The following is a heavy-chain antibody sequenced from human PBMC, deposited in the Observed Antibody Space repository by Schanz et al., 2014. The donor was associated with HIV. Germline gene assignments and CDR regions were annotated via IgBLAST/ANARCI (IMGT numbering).Heavy chain of an antibody. D-gene: IGHD2-15*01. V-gene: IGHV3-23*01. CDR1: GFTFSSYA. CDR2: ISGSGGDT. CDR3: AKVGSWSEYFQH. J-gene: IGHJ1*01. Sequence: EEQLLQSGGGLVQPGGSMRLFCEASGFTFSSYAMNWVRQAPGKGLEWVSGISGSGGDTYYADSVKGRFTISRDNYRNTLDLQMDSLRAEDTAVYYCAKVGSWSEYFQHWGQGTLVTVSS.